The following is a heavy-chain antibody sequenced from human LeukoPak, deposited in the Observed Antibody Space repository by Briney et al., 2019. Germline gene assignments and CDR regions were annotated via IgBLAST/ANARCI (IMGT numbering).Heavy chain of an antibody. V-gene: IGHV4-59*01. CDR2: IYYSGAT. CDR1: GGSISSYY. Sequence: SETLSLTCTVSGGSISSYYWSWIRQPPGKGLEWIGYIYYSGATNYNPSLKSRVTISVDTSKNQFSLRLSSVTAADTAVYYCARGVYIAAAQYGYWGQGTLVTVSS. CDR3: ARGVYIAAAQYGY. J-gene: IGHJ4*02. D-gene: IGHD6-13*01.